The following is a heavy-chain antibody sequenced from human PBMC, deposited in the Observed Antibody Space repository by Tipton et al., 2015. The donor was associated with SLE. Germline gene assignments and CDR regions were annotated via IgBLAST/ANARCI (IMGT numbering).Heavy chain of an antibody. J-gene: IGHJ3*02. Sequence: TLSLTCTVSGGSISSSSYYWGWIRQPPGKGLEWIGSIYYTGDTYYNPSLKGRVTISGDTSKNQFSLKLTSVTAADTAVYYCATYSSRYSYDAFDIWGQGTMVTVSS. D-gene: IGHD6-13*01. CDR1: GGSISSSSYY. CDR2: IYYTGDT. CDR3: ATYSSRYSYDAFDI. V-gene: IGHV4-39*01.